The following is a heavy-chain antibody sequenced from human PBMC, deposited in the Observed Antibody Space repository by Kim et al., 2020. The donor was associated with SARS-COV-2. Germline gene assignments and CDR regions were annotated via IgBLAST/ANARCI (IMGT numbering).Heavy chain of an antibody. Sequence: NPHLKSRVTISVDTSKNQFSLKLSSVTAADTAVYYCARDGYSSGWTPFDYWGQGTLVTVSS. CDR3: ARDGYSSGWTPFDY. V-gene: IGHV4-59*01. D-gene: IGHD6-19*01. J-gene: IGHJ4*02.